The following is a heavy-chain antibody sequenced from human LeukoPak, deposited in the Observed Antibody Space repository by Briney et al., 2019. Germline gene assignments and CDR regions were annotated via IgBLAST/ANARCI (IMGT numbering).Heavy chain of an antibody. Sequence: GRSLRLSCAASGFTFSSYAMHWVRQAPGKGLEWVAVISYDGSNKYYADSVKGRFTISRDNSKNTLYLQMNSLRAEDTAVYYCARAAGRLDAFDIWGQGTMVTVSS. CDR3: ARAAGRLDAFDI. V-gene: IGHV3-30-3*01. CDR2: ISYDGSNK. CDR1: GFTFSSYA. J-gene: IGHJ3*02.